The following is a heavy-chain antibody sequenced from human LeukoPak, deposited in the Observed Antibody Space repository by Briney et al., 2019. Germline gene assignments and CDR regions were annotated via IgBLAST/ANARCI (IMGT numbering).Heavy chain of an antibody. Sequence: ASVKVSCKASGYTFTGYYMHWVRQAPGQGLEWMGWINPNSGGTNYAQKFQGWVTMTRDTSISTAYMELSRLRSDDTAVYYCARDLDRYSGYASYYGMDVWGQGTTVTVSS. CDR2: INPNSGGT. J-gene: IGHJ6*02. D-gene: IGHD5-12*01. V-gene: IGHV1-2*04. CDR3: ARDLDRYSGYASYYGMDV. CDR1: GYTFTGYY.